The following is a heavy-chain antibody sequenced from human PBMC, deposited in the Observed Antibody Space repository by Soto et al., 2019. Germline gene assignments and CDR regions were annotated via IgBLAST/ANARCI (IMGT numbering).Heavy chain of an antibody. CDR2: INHSGST. D-gene: IGHD3-22*01. CDR3: ASRRRLKARPFDY. J-gene: IGHJ4*02. V-gene: IGHV4-34*01. CDR1: GGSFSGYY. Sequence: SETLSLTCAVYGGSFSGYYWSWIRQPPGKGLEWIGEINHSGSTNYNPSLKSRVTISVDTSKNQFSLKLSSVTAADTAVYYCASRRRLKARPFDYWGQGTLVTVSS.